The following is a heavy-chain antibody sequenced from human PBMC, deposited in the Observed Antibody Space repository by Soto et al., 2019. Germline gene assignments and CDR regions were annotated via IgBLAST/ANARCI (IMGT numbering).Heavy chain of an antibody. V-gene: IGHV1-69*01. CDR2: IIPVFGTT. Sequence: QVQLVQSGPEAKKPGSSVKVSCKDSGGLFSSFAISWVRQATGQGLEWLGGIIPVFGTTNYAEKIQDRAKMTADESANTAYMQLSSLRSGDTAVYNCARGGGPYVSFNESWCQGTLVTVSS. J-gene: IGHJ5*02. CDR1: GGLFSSFA. CDR3: ARGGGPYVSFNES. D-gene: IGHD3-10*01.